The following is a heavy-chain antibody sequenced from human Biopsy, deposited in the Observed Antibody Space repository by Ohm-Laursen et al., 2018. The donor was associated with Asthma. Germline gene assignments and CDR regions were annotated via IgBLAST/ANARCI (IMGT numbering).Heavy chain of an antibody. D-gene: IGHD1-1*01. J-gene: IGHJ3*02. Sequence: RSLRLSCAASGFSFNSYGMHWVRQAPGKGLEWVAVISYDGSNKYYADSVKGRFTISRDNSKNTLYLQMNSLRAGDTAVYYCAKESGSNYAFDIWGQGTMVTVSS. CDR2: ISYDGSNK. CDR1: GFSFNSYG. V-gene: IGHV3-30*18. CDR3: AKESGSNYAFDI.